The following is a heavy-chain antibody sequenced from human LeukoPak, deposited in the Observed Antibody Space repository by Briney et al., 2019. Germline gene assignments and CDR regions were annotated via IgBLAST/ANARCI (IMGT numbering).Heavy chain of an antibody. D-gene: IGHD4-11*01. V-gene: IGHV3-48*01. CDR2: ISSSSSNR. Sequence: GGSLRLSCAASGFTFSSYNMYWVRQAPGKGLEWVSYISSSSSNRYYADSVKGRFTISRDNAKNSLYLQMNSLRAEDTAVYYCARYSNSATDSYYYMDVWGKGTTVTVSS. CDR3: ARYSNSATDSYYYMDV. J-gene: IGHJ6*03. CDR1: GFTFSSYN.